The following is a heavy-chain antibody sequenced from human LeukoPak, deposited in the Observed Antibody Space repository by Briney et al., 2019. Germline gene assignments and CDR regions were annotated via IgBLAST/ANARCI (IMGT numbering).Heavy chain of an antibody. D-gene: IGHD3-22*01. J-gene: IGHJ3*02. V-gene: IGHV4-38-2*02. CDR2: MYHSGST. CDR3: ARAYYYDSSGYRDAFDI. CDR1: GYSINSGYY. Sequence: SETLSLTCTVSGYSINSGYYWGWIRQPPGKGLEWIGSMYHSGSTYYNPSLKSRVTISVDTSKNQFSLKLSSVTAADTAVYYCARAYYYDSSGYRDAFDIWGQGTMVTVSS.